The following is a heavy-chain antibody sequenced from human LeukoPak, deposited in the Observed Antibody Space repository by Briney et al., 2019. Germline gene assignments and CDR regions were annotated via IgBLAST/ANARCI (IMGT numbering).Heavy chain of an antibody. Sequence: GGSLRLSCAASRFTFSTFTMSWVRQAPGKGLEWVSFISGSSSTVGYADSVKGRFTISRDNAQNSLYLLLNSLRDEDTAVYYCARFPRGTTVTPRFDYWGQGTLVTVSS. CDR1: RFTFSTFT. D-gene: IGHD4-23*01. CDR3: ARFPRGTTVTPRFDY. J-gene: IGHJ4*02. CDR2: ISGSSSTV. V-gene: IGHV3-48*02.